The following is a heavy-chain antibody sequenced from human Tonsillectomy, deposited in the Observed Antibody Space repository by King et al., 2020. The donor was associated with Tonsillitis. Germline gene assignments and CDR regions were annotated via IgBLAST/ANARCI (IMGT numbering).Heavy chain of an antibody. V-gene: IGHV4-59*01. CDR2: IYYSGSTNYYSGST. CDR3: ARDYLWFGTGWYFDL. Sequence: HVQLQESGPGLVKPSETLSLTCTVSGGSISSYYWSWIRQPPGKGLEWIGYIYYSGSTNYYSGSTNYNPSLKSRVTISVDTSKNQFSLKLSSVTAADTAVYYCARDYLWFGTGWYFDLWGRGTLVTVSS. CDR1: GGSISSYY. D-gene: IGHD3-10*01. J-gene: IGHJ2*01.